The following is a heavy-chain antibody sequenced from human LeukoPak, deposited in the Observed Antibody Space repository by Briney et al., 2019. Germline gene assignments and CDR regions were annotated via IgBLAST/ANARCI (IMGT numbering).Heavy chain of an antibody. CDR1: GYTFSSYG. Sequence: EASVKVSCKASGYTFSSYGISWVRQAPGQGLEWMGWISAYNGNTNYAQKRQGRVTITADESTGTAYMELSSLRSEDTAVYYCARASGCYYVGFFDYWGQGTLVTVSS. V-gene: IGHV1-18*01. D-gene: IGHD1-26*01. CDR2: ISAYNGNT. CDR3: ARASGCYYVGFFDY. J-gene: IGHJ4*02.